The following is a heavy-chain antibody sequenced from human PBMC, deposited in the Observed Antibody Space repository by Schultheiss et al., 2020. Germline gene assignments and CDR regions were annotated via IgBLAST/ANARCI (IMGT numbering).Heavy chain of an antibody. D-gene: IGHD1-14*01. V-gene: IGHV3-30-3*01. J-gene: IGHJ2*01. CDR1: GFTFSSYA. CDR3: AKGVSNTNPWYFDL. CDR2: ISYDGSNK. Sequence: GGSLRLSCAPSGFTFSSYAMHWVRQAPGKGLEWVAVISYDGSNKYYADSVKGRFTISRDNAKNSLYLQMNSLRAEDTAVYYCAKGVSNTNPWYFDLWGRGTLVTVSS.